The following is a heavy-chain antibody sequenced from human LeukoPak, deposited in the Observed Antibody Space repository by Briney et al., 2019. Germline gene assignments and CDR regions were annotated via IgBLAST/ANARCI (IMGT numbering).Heavy chain of an antibody. CDR1: GGSFSGYY. CDR3: ARGVDVATVTTSFDR. Sequence: HSETLSLTCAVYGGSFSGYYWSWICQPPGKGLEWIGEINHSGSTNYNPSLKSRVTISVDTSKNQFSLKLSSVTAADTAVYYCARGVDVATVTTSFDRWGQGTLVTVSS. CDR2: INHSGST. D-gene: IGHD4-17*01. V-gene: IGHV4-34*01. J-gene: IGHJ4*02.